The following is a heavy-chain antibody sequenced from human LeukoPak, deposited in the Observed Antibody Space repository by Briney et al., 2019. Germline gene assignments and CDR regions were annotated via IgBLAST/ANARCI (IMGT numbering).Heavy chain of an antibody. D-gene: IGHD6-19*01. Sequence: GGSLRLSCAASGFTFSNAWMSWVRQAPGKGLEWVGCIKSKTDGGTTDYAAPVKGRFTISRDDSKNTLYLQMNSLKTEDTAVYYCTTDSPSSVSLWGQGTLVTVSS. CDR3: TTDSPSSVSL. CDR2: IKSKTDGGTT. V-gene: IGHV3-15*01. CDR1: GFTFSNAW. J-gene: IGHJ4*02.